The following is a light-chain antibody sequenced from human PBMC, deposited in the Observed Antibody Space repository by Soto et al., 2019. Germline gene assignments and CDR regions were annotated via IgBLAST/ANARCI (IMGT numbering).Light chain of an antibody. CDR2: EGS. CDR3: CSYAGS. Sequence: QSVLTQPASVSGSPGQSITISCTGTSSDVGSYNLVSWYQQHSGKAPKLMIYEGSKRPSGVSNRFSGSKSSNTASLTISGLQAEDEADYYCCSYAGSFGGGTKLTVL. V-gene: IGLV2-23*01. J-gene: IGLJ2*01. CDR1: SSDVGSYNL.